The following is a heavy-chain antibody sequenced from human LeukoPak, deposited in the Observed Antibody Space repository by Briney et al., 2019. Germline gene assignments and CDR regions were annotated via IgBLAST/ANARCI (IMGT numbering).Heavy chain of an antibody. Sequence: PSETLSLTCAVYGGSFSGYYWSWIRQPPGKRLEWIGEINHSGSTNYNPSLKSRVTISVDTSKNQFSLKLSSVTAADTAVYYCASEDYDILTGYRSYWGQGTLVTVSS. CDR2: INHSGST. V-gene: IGHV4-34*01. CDR1: GGSFSGYY. J-gene: IGHJ4*02. D-gene: IGHD3-9*01. CDR3: ASEDYDILTGYRSY.